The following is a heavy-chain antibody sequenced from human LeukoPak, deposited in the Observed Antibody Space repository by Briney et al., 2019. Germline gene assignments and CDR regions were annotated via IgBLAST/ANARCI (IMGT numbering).Heavy chain of an antibody. CDR3: ATNRAGTYDRPFDI. CDR1: GGSINMHY. D-gene: IGHD1-26*01. CDR2: IHYTGTT. J-gene: IGHJ3*02. Sequence: PSETLSLTWIVAGGSINMHYCTWVSQTPGEGSGWVGDIHYTGTTKYNPSLKSRVTISIDTSKNQFSLELSSVTATDTAVYFCATNRAGTYDRPFDIWGQGTMVTVSS. V-gene: IGHV4-59*08.